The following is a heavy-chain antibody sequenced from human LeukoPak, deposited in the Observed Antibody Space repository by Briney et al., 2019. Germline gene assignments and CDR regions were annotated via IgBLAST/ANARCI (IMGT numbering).Heavy chain of an antibody. V-gene: IGHV4-39*01. Sequence: SETLSLTCTVSGGSISSSSYYWGWIRQPPGKGLEWIGSIYYSGSTYYNPSLKSRVTISVDASKNQFSLKLSSVTAADTAVYYCARGVSCSGGSCYGTALSYFDYWGQGTLVTVSS. J-gene: IGHJ4*02. D-gene: IGHD2-15*01. CDR1: GGSISSSSYY. CDR2: IYYSGST. CDR3: ARGVSCSGGSCYGTALSYFDY.